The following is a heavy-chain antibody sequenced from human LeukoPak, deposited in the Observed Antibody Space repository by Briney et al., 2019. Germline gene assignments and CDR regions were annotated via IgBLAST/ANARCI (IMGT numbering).Heavy chain of an antibody. CDR1: GLAVSSNH. CDR3: AGFGGYSF. D-gene: IGHD4-23*01. V-gene: IGHV3-66*01. CDR2: ISDSGTT. J-gene: IGHJ4*02. Sequence: GGSLRLSCAASGLAVSSNHMTWVRQAPGKGPEWGSVISDSGTTYYADSVKGRVTISRDNSKNTIYLQMNNLRAEDTAVYYCAGFGGYSFWGQGTLVTVSS.